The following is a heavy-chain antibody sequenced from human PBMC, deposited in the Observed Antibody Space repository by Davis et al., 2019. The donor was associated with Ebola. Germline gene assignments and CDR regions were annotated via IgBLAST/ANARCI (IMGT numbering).Heavy chain of an antibody. CDR2: IGNGGRLT. CDR1: GFTFNDYY. CDR3: AAGGVGGGFDI. D-gene: IGHD2-15*01. V-gene: IGHV3-11*04. J-gene: IGHJ3*02. Sequence: GGSLRLSCAASGFTFNDYYMSWIRQAPGKGLEWLSYIGNGGRLTSYAGSVKGRFTISRDNSKNTLYLQMNSLRAEDTAGYYCAAGGVGGGFDIWGQGTMVTVSS.